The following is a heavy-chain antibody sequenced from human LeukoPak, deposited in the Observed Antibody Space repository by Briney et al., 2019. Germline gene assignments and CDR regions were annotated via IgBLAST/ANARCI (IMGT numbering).Heavy chain of an antibody. V-gene: IGHV3-43*02. D-gene: IGHD4-17*01. CDR2: ISGDGGST. CDR1: GFTFDDYA. Sequence: GGSLRLSCAASGFTFDDYAMHWVRRAPGKGLEWVSLISGDGGSTYYADSVKGRFTISRDNSKNSLYLQMNSLRTEDTALYYCAKDIGDYLTTDVWGKGTTVTVSS. J-gene: IGHJ6*04. CDR3: AKDIGDYLTTDV.